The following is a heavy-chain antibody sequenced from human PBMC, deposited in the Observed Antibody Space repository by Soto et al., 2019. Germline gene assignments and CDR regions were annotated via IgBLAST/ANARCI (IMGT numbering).Heavy chain of an antibody. V-gene: IGHV4-39*01. Sequence: QLQLLESGPGLVKPSETLSLTCSVSGGSISSGPYSWGWIRQPPGKGLEWIGTFHYSGRTYYSPSVXXRGTISGDTSRXPXSXXVSSVTAADTAVFSCARLAGYCSGTSCYGYYGMDVWGQGTTVTVSS. CDR3: ARLAGYCSGTSCYGYYGMDV. CDR2: FHYSGRT. J-gene: IGHJ6*02. CDR1: GGSISSGPYS. D-gene: IGHD2-2*01.